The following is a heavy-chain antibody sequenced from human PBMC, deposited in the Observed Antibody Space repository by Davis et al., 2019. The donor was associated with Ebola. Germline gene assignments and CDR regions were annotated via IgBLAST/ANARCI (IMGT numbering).Heavy chain of an antibody. J-gene: IGHJ4*02. D-gene: IGHD4/OR15-4a*01. CDR1: GFTFSSYD. CDR3: AKVFDYGTGNTPISGAKDH. CDR2: ISGSGDSP. Sequence: GESLKISCAASGFTFSSYDMTWVRQAPGKGLEWVSSISGSGDSPYYADSVKGRFTISRDNSKNTLYLQMNSLRAEDTAVYYCAKVFDYGTGNTPISGAKDHWGQGTLVAVSS. V-gene: IGHV3-23*01.